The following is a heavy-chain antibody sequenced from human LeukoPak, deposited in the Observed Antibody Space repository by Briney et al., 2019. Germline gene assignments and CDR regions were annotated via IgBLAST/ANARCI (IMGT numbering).Heavy chain of an antibody. D-gene: IGHD3-22*01. Sequence: GGSLRLSCAASGFTFSTYTMNWVRQAPGKGLEWVSSISSSSYIYYADSVKGRFTISRDNAKNSLYLQMNSLRAEDTAVYYCARDLGYYYDSSGLFNYWGQGTLVTVSS. V-gene: IGHV3-21*01. CDR3: ARDLGYYYDSSGLFNY. CDR1: GFTFSTYT. CDR2: ISSSSYI. J-gene: IGHJ4*02.